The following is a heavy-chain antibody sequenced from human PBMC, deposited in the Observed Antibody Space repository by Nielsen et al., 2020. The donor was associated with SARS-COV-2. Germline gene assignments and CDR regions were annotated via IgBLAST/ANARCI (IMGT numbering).Heavy chain of an antibody. D-gene: IGHD3-16*01. CDR3: ARGGADV. CDR1: GFTFDDHA. Sequence: GGSLRLSCAASGFTFDDHAMHWVRQAPGKGLEWVSGVSSRGRVMGYADSVKGRFTISRDNAKNSLYLQMNSLRAEDTAVYYCARGGADVWGQGTTVTVSS. CDR2: VSSRGRVM. J-gene: IGHJ6*02. V-gene: IGHV3-9*01.